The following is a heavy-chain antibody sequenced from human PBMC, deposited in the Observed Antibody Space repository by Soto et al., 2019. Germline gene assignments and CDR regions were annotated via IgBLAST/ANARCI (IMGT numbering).Heavy chain of an antibody. V-gene: IGHV3-30-3*01. Sequence: GGSLRLSCAASGFPFSSYAMHWVRQAPGKGLEWVAVISYDGSNKYYADSVKGRFTISRDNSKNTLYLQMNSLRAEDTAVYYCARDVDIVVGYFDYWGQGTLVTVSS. CDR2: ISYDGSNK. D-gene: IGHD2-15*01. CDR3: ARDVDIVVGYFDY. CDR1: GFPFSSYA. J-gene: IGHJ4*02.